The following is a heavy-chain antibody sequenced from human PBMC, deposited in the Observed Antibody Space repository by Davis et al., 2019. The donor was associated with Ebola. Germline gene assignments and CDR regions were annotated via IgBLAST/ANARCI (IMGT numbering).Heavy chain of an antibody. CDR3: ARMPTVTADHWYFDL. CDR2: IYSGGST. Sequence: GGSLRLSCAASGFTFSSYAMSWVRQAPGKGLEWVSVIYSGGSTYYADSVKGRFTISRDNSKNTLYLQMNSLRAEDTAVYYCARMPTVTADHWYFDLWGRGTLVAVSS. J-gene: IGHJ2*01. CDR1: GFTFSSYA. D-gene: IGHD4-17*01. V-gene: IGHV3-53*01.